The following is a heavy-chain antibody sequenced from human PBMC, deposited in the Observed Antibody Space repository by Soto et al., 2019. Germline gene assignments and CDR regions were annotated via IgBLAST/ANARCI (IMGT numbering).Heavy chain of an antibody. V-gene: IGHV1-2*02. J-gene: IGHJ4*02. Sequence: ASVKVSCKASGYTFTGYYMHWVRQAPGQGLEWMGWINPNSGGTNYAQKFQGRVTMTRDTSISTAYMELSGLRSDDTAVYYCTNDRHSSGWYGFDYWGQGTQVTVSS. CDR2: INPNSGGT. CDR1: GYTFTGYY. D-gene: IGHD6-19*01. CDR3: TNDRHSSGWYGFDY.